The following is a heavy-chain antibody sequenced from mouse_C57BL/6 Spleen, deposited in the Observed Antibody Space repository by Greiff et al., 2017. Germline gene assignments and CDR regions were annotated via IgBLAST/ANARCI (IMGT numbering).Heavy chain of an antibody. CDR2: IYPGSGST. CDR1: GYTFTSYW. CDR3: ARHNYDYDVYYYSMDY. J-gene: IGHJ4*01. D-gene: IGHD2-4*01. Sequence: QVQLQQPGAELVKPGASVKMSCKASGYTFTSYWITWVKQRPGQGLEWIGDIYPGSGSTNYNEKFKSKATLTVATSSSPAYMQLSSLTSEDSAVYYCARHNYDYDVYYYSMDYWGQGTSVTVSS. V-gene: IGHV1-55*01.